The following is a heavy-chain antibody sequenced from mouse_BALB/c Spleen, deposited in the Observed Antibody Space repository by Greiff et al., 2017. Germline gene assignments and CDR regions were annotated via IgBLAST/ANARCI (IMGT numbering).Heavy chain of an antibody. D-gene: IGHD2-14*01. Sequence: QVQLKESGPGLVAPSQSLSITCTVSGFSLTSYGVHWVRQPPGKGLEWLGVIWAGGSTNYNSALMSRLSISKDNSKSQVFLKMNSLQTDDTAMYYCARVRYDDLYYYAMDYWGQGTSVTVSS. J-gene: IGHJ4*01. CDR2: IWAGGST. CDR3: ARVRYDDLYYYAMDY. V-gene: IGHV2-9*02. CDR1: GFSLTSYG.